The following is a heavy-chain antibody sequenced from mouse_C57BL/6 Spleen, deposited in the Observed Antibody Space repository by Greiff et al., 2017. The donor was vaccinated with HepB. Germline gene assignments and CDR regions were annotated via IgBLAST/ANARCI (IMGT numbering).Heavy chain of an antibody. CDR3: ARRGDPAWFAY. Sequence: EVQLQQSGPELVKPGASVKISCKASGYSFTGYYMNWVKQSPEKSLEWIGEINPSTGGTTYNQKFKAKATLTVDKSSSTAYMQLKSLTSEDSAVYYCARRGDPAWFAYWGRGTLVTVSA. J-gene: IGHJ3*01. V-gene: IGHV1-42*01. CDR1: GYSFTGYY. CDR2: INPSTGGT.